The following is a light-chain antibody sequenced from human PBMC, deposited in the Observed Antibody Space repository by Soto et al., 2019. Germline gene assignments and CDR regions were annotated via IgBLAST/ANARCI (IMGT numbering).Light chain of an antibody. CDR3: QTHDRSLNGLV. J-gene: IGLJ2*01. CDR1: SSNIGAGFV. CDR2: GNN. Sequence: QSALRQPPSVSGAPRQRVTISCVETSSNIGAGFVVHWYQHFPGTAPKPLIYGNNNRPSGVPDRFSGSTSGTVASLAITGLQAENEADYYCQTHDRSLNGLVFGGGTKLTVL. V-gene: IGLV1-40*01.